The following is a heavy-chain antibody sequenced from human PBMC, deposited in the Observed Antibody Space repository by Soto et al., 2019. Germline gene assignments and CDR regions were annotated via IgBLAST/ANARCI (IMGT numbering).Heavy chain of an antibody. CDR1: GGSISSYY. D-gene: IGHD1-20*01. CDR3: ARLAPRYRIRDYNYHSLDF. CDR2: INYSGST. V-gene: IGHV4-59*01. J-gene: IGHJ6*02. Sequence: NPSETLSLTCTVSGGSISSYYWTWIRQPPGKGLEWISYINYSGSTDHSPSLKSRVTISLDTSKNQFSLRLISVTAADTAVYYCARLAPRYRIRDYNYHSLDFWGQGTTVTVSS.